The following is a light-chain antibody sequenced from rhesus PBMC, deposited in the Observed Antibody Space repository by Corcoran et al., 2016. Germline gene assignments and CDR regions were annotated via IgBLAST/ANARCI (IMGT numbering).Light chain of an antibody. CDR3: LQHNSYPLT. Sequence: DIQMTQSPSSLSASVGDTVTITCRASQGISSYLNWFQQKPGKAPKLLIYDASSLESGVPSRFSGNGSGTDFTLTISSLQPEDFAAYYCLQHNSYPLTFGGGTKVEIK. V-gene: IGKV1-28*03. J-gene: IGKJ4*01. CDR2: DAS. CDR1: QGISSY.